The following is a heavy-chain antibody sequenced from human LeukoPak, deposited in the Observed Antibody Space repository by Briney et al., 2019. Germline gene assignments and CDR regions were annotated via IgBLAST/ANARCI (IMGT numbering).Heavy chain of an antibody. D-gene: IGHD3-16*01. V-gene: IGHV4-34*08. J-gene: IGHJ4*02. Sequence: PSETLSLTCAVSGGTFSGFYWSWLRQPPGEGLEWIGEIKHSRNTNYNPSLKSRVTISGNKSKNQFSLKLNSVTAADTAVDYCAISQGWGISVRWTFDNWGQGTLVTVSS. CDR2: IKHSRNT. CDR3: AISQGWGISVRWTFDN. CDR1: GGTFSGFY.